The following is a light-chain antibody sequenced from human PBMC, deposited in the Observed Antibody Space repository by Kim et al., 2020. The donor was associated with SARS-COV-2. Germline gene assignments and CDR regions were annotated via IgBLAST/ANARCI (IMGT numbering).Light chain of an antibody. V-gene: IGLV4-69*01. CDR2: LHSDGSH. J-gene: IGLJ2*01. Sequence: QPVLTQSPSASASLGASVKLTCTLSSGHSSYAIAWHQQQPQKGPRFLMKLHSDGSHIKGDGIPDRFSGPSSGAERFLTISSLQSEDEADYYCQTWDSGIRVLFGGGTQLAVL. CDR3: QTWDSGIRVL. CDR1: SGHSSYA.